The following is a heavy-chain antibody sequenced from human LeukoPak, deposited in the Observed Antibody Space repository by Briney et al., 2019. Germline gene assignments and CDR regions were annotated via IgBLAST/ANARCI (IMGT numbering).Heavy chain of an antibody. D-gene: IGHD6-13*01. Sequence: PSETLSLTCAVSGVSFSGYYWSWIRQPPGKGLEWIGEINHSGSTNYNPSLKSRVTISVDTSKNQFSLKLSSATAADTAVYYCASASIAAAGTKENWFDPGGQGTLVTVSS. CDR1: GVSFSGYY. CDR3: ASASIAAAGTKENWFDP. J-gene: IGHJ5*02. CDR2: INHSGST. V-gene: IGHV4-34*01.